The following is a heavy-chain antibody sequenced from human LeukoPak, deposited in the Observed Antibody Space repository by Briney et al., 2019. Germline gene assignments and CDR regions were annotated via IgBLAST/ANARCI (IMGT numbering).Heavy chain of an antibody. J-gene: IGHJ4*02. CDR2: IKPDGSEK. V-gene: IGHV3-7*01. CDR3: ASYLYWWSDLGY. CDR1: GFTFSDYR. Sequence: GGSLRLSCAASGFTFSDYRMTWVCHRLGKRLEWVANIKPDGSEKYYVDSVRGRFTISRDNAKNSLYLQMNSLRVEDTAVYYCASYLYWWSDLGYWGQGTLVTVSS. D-gene: IGHD2-8*02.